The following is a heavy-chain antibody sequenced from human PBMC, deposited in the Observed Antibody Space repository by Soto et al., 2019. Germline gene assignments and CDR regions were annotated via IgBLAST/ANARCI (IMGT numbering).Heavy chain of an antibody. D-gene: IGHD4-17*01. Sequence: QVQLVQSGAEVKKPGASVKVSCKASGYTFTSYGISWVRQAPGQGLEWMGWISAYNGNTNYAQKLQGRVTMTTDTATSTAYMELRSLRSDDTAVYYCARLDYGDYGLPGLYYFDYWGQGTLVTVSS. J-gene: IGHJ4*02. CDR1: GYTFTSYG. CDR2: ISAYNGNT. V-gene: IGHV1-18*01. CDR3: ARLDYGDYGLPGLYYFDY.